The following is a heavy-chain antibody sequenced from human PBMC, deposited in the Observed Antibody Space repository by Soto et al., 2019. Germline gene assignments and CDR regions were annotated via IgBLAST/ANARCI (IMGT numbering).Heavy chain of an antibody. D-gene: IGHD3-22*01. J-gene: IGHJ4*02. CDR2: IIPMFDTA. CDR1: GGTFSSYA. V-gene: IGHV1-69*01. Sequence: QVQLVQSGAEVKKPGSSVKVSCKASGGTFSSYAFSWVRQAPGQGLEWMGGIIPMFDTANYAQKFQDRVTISADESTSTAYMELSSLTSEDTTVYYCERSLTYYYETSGYYLGNIWGQGTLVTVSS. CDR3: ERSLTYYYETSGYYLGNI.